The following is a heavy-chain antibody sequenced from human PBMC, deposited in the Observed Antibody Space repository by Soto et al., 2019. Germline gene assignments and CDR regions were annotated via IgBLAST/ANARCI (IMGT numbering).Heavy chain of an antibody. Sequence: HGQLVQSGAEVRIPGSSVRVSCTAPGGSFNSYVVSWVRQAPGHGLEWIGGITPTVGTANYAHKFQGRVTMTADRSTTTVFMDLSSLRSDDTSIYYFATEGVSSVWGQGTLITVSS. CDR2: ITPTVGTA. CDR3: ATEGVSSV. V-gene: IGHV1-69*06. D-gene: IGHD6-19*01. J-gene: IGHJ4*02. CDR1: GGSFNSYV.